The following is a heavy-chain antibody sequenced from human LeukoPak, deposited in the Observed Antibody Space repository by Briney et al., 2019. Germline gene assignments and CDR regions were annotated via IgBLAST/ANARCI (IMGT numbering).Heavy chain of an antibody. Sequence: NRGESLKISCKGSGYSFTSYWIGWVRQMPGKGLEWMGIIYPGDSDTRYSPSFQGQVTISADKSISTAYLQWSSLKASDTAMYYCARQPAYYYDSSGYFLDYWGQGTLVTVSS. V-gene: IGHV5-51*01. CDR1: GYSFTSYW. D-gene: IGHD3-22*01. J-gene: IGHJ4*02. CDR2: IYPGDSDT. CDR3: ARQPAYYYDSSGYFLDY.